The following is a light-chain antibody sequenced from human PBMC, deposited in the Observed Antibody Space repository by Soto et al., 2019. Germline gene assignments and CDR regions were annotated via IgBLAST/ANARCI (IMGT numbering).Light chain of an antibody. CDR1: QSISSW. V-gene: IGKV1-5*01. J-gene: IGKJ2*01. CDR3: QQYNSYST. CDR2: DAS. Sequence: DIQMTQSPSTLSASVGDRVTITCRASQSISSWLAWYQQKPGKAPKLLIYDASSLVSGVPSRFSGSGSGTEFTLTISRLQPDDFATYYCQQYNSYSTFGQGTKLEIK.